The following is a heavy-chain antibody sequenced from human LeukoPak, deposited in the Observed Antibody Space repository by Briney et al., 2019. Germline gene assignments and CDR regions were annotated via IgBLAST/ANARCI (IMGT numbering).Heavy chain of an antibody. J-gene: IGHJ4*02. V-gene: IGHV4-30-2*01. D-gene: IGHD3-10*01. CDR3: ARGQAGRGDPFDY. Sequence: SQTLSLTCAVSGGSISSGGYSWSWIRQPPGKGLEWIGYIYHSGSTYYNPSLKSRVTISIDRSKNHFSLRLSSVIAADTAVYYCARGQAGRGDPFDYWGQGTLVTVSS. CDR1: GGSISSGGYS. CDR2: IYHSGST.